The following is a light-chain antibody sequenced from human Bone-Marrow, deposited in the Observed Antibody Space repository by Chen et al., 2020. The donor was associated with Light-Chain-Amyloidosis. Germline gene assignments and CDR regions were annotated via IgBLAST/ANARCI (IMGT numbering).Light chain of an antibody. CDR2: DDS. CDR3: QVWDRSSDRPV. J-gene: IGLJ3*02. V-gene: IGLV3-21*02. Sequence: SYVLTQPSSVSVAPGQTATIACGGNNIGSTSVHWYQQTPGQAPLLGVYDDSDRPSGIPERLSGSNSGNTATLPISGVEAGDEADNYCQVWDRSSDRPVFGGGTKLTVL. CDR1: NIGSTS.